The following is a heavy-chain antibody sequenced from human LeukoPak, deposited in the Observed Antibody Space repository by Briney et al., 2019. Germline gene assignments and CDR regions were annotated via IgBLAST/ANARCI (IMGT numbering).Heavy chain of an antibody. CDR2: IYYSGST. V-gene: IGHV4-39*01. J-gene: IGHJ4*02. D-gene: IGHD1-26*01. Sequence: PSETLSLTCTVPGGSISSYYWGWIRQPPGKGLEWIGSIYYSGSTYYNPSLKSRVTISVDTSKNQFSLKLSSVTAADTAVYYCARHQYAFPVGYFDYWGQGTLVTVSS. CDR1: GGSISSYY. CDR3: ARHQYAFPVGYFDY.